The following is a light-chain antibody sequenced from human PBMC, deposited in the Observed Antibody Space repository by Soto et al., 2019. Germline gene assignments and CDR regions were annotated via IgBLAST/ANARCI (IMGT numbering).Light chain of an antibody. CDR3: QQYGSSPPRT. CDR2: GAY. CDR1: QSVNSN. J-gene: IGKJ1*01. V-gene: IGKV3-20*01. Sequence: VMTQSPATLSVSPGDSATLSCRASQSVNSNLAWYQQKLGQAPRLLIYGAYTRATDVPDRFSGSGSGADFTLSISRLEPEDFAVYYCQQYGSSPPRTCGQGTKVDIK.